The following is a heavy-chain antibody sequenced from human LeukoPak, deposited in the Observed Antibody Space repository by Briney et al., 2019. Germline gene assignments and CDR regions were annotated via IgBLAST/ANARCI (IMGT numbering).Heavy chain of an antibody. CDR3: ASARGSNYGSLGD. V-gene: IGHV1-46*01. CDR1: GYTFTSYY. CDR2: INPSGGST. Sequence: GASVKVSCKASGYTFTSYYMHWVRQAPGQGLEWMGIINPSGGSTSYAQKFQGRVTMTRDTSTSTVYMELSSLRSEDTAVYYCASARGSNYGSLGDWGQGTLVTVSS. J-gene: IGHJ4*02. D-gene: IGHD5-18*01.